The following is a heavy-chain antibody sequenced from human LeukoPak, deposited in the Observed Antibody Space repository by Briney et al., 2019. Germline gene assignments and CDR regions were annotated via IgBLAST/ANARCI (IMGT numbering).Heavy chain of an antibody. V-gene: IGHV1-2*06. Sequence: ASVTVSCKASGYTFTGYYMHWVRQAPGQGLEWMGRINPNSGGTNYAQKFQGRVTMTRDTSISTAYMELSRLRSDDTAVYYCAREARSGYSREYYFDYWGQGTLVTVSS. CDR2: INPNSGGT. CDR3: AREARSGYSREYYFDY. J-gene: IGHJ4*02. D-gene: IGHD6-13*01. CDR1: GYTFTGYY.